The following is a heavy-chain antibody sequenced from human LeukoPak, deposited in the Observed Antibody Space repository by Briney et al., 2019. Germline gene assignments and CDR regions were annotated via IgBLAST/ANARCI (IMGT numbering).Heavy chain of an antibody. J-gene: IGHJ4*02. D-gene: IGHD3-9*01. CDR1: GYTFTSYY. Sequence: ASVKVSCKASGYTFTSYYMHWVRQAPGQGLEWMGWISAYNGNTNYAQKLQGRVTMTTDTSTSTAYMELRSLRSDDTAVYYCARGGGLYYDILTGYYKPHYFDYWGQGTLVTVSS. V-gene: IGHV1-18*04. CDR2: ISAYNGNT. CDR3: ARGGGLYYDILTGYYKPHYFDY.